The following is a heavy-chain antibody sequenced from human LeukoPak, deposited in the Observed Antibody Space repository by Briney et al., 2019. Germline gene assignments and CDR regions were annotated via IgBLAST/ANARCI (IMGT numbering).Heavy chain of an antibody. J-gene: IGHJ4*02. CDR2: INQDGSEK. V-gene: IGHV3-7*01. Sequence: GGSLRLSCAASGFTFSGYAMSWVRQAPGKGLEWVANINQDGSEKYYVDSVKGRFTISRDNAKNSLYLQMNSLRADDTAVYYSAGDSSGYYWAHWGQGTLVTVSS. CDR3: AGDSSGYYWAH. D-gene: IGHD3-22*01. CDR1: GFTFSGYA.